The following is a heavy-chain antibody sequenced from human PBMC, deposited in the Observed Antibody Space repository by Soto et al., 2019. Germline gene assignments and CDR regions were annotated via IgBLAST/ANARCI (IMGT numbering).Heavy chain of an antibody. D-gene: IGHD7-27*01. CDR3: ASPGPFKWFDP. Sequence: SETLSLTCTVSGGSISSSSYYWGWIRQPPGKGLEWIGSMYYSGSTYYNPSLKSRVTISVDTSKNQFSLKLSSVTAADTAVYYCASPGPFKWFDPWGQGTLVTVSS. J-gene: IGHJ5*02. CDR1: GGSISSSSYY. V-gene: IGHV4-39*01. CDR2: MYYSGST.